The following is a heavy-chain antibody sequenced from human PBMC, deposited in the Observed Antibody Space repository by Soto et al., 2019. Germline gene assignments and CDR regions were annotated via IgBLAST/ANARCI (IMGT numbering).Heavy chain of an antibody. CDR1: GFTFSHFY. D-gene: IGHD3-22*01. V-gene: IGHV3-11*01. J-gene: IGHJ3*02. CDR3: ASYPVHYERRTGI. CDR2: ISSSGDTT. Sequence: QVQLVESGGGLVKPGGSLSLSCAASGFTFSHFYMSWIRQAPWRGLEWVSYISSSGDTTYYPDSVKGRFTISRDNAKKSLYRQMTSLSAEDPAVYDCASYPVHYERRTGIWGHGTMGTVSS.